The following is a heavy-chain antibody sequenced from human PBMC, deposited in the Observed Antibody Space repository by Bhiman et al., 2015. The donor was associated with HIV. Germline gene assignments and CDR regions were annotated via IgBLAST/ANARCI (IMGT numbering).Heavy chain of an antibody. D-gene: IGHD6-13*01. CDR2: ISGSGGST. CDR1: GFTFSSYA. J-gene: IGHJ3*02. V-gene: IGHV3-23*01. CDR3: AKLPRPAAAGTGDAFDI. Sequence: EVQLLESGGGLVQPGGSLRLSCAASGFTFSSYAMSWVRQAPGKGLEWVSAISGSGGSTYYADSVKGRFTISRDNSKNTLYLQMNSLRAEDTAVYYCAKLPRPAAAGTGDAFDIWGQGTMVTVSS.